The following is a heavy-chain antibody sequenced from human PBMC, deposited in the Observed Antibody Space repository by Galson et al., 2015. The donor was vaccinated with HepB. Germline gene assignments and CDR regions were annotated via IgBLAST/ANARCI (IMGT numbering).Heavy chain of an antibody. CDR2: INHSGST. CDR3: ARGPPGAITMVRGVIMRRWFDP. J-gene: IGHJ5*02. CDR1: GGSFSGYY. V-gene: IGHV4-34*01. D-gene: IGHD3-10*01. Sequence: SETLSLTCAVYGGSFSGYYWSWIRQPPGKGLEWIGEINHSGSTNYNPSLKSRVTISVDTSKNQFSLKLSSVTAADTAVYYCARGPPGAITMVRGVIMRRWFDPWGQGTLVTVSS.